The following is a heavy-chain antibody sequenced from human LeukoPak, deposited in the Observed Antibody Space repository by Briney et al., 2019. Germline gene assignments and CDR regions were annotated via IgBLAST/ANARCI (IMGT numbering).Heavy chain of an antibody. D-gene: IGHD3-3*01. CDR2: IYYSGST. V-gene: IGHV4-39*01. CDR3: ARIQAPYYDFWSGYYENYMDV. J-gene: IGHJ6*03. Sequence: SETLSLTCTVSGGSISSSSYYWGWIRQPPGKGLEWIGSIYYSGSTYYNPSLKSRVTISVDTSKNQFSLKLSSVPAADTAVYYCARIQAPYYDFWSGYYENYMDVWGKGTTVTVSS. CDR1: GGSISSSSYY.